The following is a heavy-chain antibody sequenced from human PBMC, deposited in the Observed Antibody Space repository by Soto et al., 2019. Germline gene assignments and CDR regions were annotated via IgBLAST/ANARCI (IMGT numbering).Heavy chain of an antibody. V-gene: IGHV3-7*01. D-gene: IGHD2-15*01. CDR2: IKQDGSDK. CDR1: GFTFSSHY. Sequence: QAGGSLRLSCATSGFTFSSHYMTWVRQAPGKGLEWVANIKQDGSDKYYGDSVKGRFTISRDNAKNSAFLQMDSLRADDTAVYYCARESVLQGTDDGADVWGQGTTVTVSS. J-gene: IGHJ6*02. CDR3: ARESVLQGTDDGADV.